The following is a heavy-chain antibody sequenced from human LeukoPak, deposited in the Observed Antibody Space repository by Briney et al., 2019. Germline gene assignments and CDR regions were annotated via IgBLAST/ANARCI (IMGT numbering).Heavy chain of an antibody. D-gene: IGHD3-10*01. CDR2: IITTLGIA. Sequence: SVKVSCKASGGTFSSYAISWVRQAPGQGLEWMGRIITTLGIANYAQKFQGRVTITADKSTSTAYMELSSLRSEDTAVYYCARSGVRGVTPPALYGMDVWGQGTTVTVSS. CDR1: GGTFSSYA. V-gene: IGHV1-69*04. J-gene: IGHJ6*02. CDR3: ARSGVRGVTPPALYGMDV.